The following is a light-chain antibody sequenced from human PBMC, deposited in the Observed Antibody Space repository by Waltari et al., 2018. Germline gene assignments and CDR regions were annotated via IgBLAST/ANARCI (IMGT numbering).Light chain of an antibody. J-gene: IGKJ4*01. CDR2: SAS. CDR1: QSLSSN. V-gene: IGKV3-15*01. Sequence: EIVMTQSPATLSVSPGERATLPCRASQSLSSNLAWYPQKPGQAPRLLIYSASTRATGIPARFSVGGSGTEFTLTISSLQSEDFAVYYCQQYNNWPLTFGGGTKVEIK. CDR3: QQYNNWPLT.